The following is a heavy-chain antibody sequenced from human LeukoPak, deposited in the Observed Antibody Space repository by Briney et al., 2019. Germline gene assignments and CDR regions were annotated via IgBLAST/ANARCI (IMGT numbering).Heavy chain of an antibody. CDR3: ARAGRGRYYDSSGYYYPDAFDI. V-gene: IGHV1-69*05. J-gene: IGHJ3*02. Sequence: GASVKVSCKASGGTFSSYAISWVRQAPGQGLEWMGGIIPIFGTANYAQKFQGRVTITTDESTSTAYMELSSLRSEDTAVYYCARAGRGRYYDSSGYYYPDAFDIWGQGTMVTVSS. CDR1: GGTFSSYA. CDR2: IIPIFGTA. D-gene: IGHD3-22*01.